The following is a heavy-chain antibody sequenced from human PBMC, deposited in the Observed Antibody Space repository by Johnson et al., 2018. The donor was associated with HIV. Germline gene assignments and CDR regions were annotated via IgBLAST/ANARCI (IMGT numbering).Heavy chain of an antibody. CDR1: GFTFDDYG. D-gene: IGHD5-24*01. Sequence: VQLVESGGGLVQPGRSLRLSCAASGFTFDDYGMNWVRLVPGKGLEWVAGINWNSGRTGSADSLKGRFTISRDNPKHSVHLEMNSLRADDTAVYYCAKDCGRWLQSDAFDIWGQGTMVTVSS. V-gene: IGHV3-20*04. J-gene: IGHJ3*02. CDR2: INWNSGRT. CDR3: AKDCGRWLQSDAFDI.